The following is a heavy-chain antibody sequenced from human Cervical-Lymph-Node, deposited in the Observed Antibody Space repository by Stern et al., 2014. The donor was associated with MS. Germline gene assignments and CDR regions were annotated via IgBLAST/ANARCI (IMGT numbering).Heavy chain of an antibody. CDR1: GYIFTDYY. D-gene: IGHD3-10*01. CDR3: ARGFRGIALVYFDY. Sequence: QVQLMQSGADVKTPGASVKVSCKASGYIFTDYYVHWVRQAPGQGPEWLAMINPVGGNTNYAQKFQGRVTVTRDTSTSTVYMDLSSLRPDDTAVYYCARGFRGIALVYFDYWGQGTLFTVSS. CDR2: INPVGGNT. J-gene: IGHJ4*02. V-gene: IGHV1-46*01.